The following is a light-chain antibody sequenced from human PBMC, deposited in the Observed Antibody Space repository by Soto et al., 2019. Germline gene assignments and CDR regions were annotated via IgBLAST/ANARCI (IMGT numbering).Light chain of an antibody. V-gene: IGKV1-5*03. CDR1: QSISSW. CDR3: QQYNSYPT. Sequence: DIPMTQSPSTLYASVGDRVTITCRASQSISSWLAWYQQKPGKAPKLLIYKASSLESGVPSRFSGSGSGTEFTLTISSLQPDDFATYYCQQYNSYPTFGGGTKLEIK. CDR2: KAS. J-gene: IGKJ4*01.